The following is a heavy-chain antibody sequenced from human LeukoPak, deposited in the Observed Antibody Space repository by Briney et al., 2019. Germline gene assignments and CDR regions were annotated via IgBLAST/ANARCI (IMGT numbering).Heavy chain of an antibody. J-gene: IGHJ4*02. CDR1: GFTFRSFV. D-gene: IGHD3-10*01. CDR3: ARDWDGVRGVKIDS. Sequence: QPGRSLRLSCAASGFTFRSFVMHWVRQAPGKGLEWVAAISYEDGTNKYYADSVKGRFTISRDNSKDTLSLQMNSLRPEDTAVYHCARDWDGVRGVKIDSWGQGTLVTVSS. V-gene: IGHV3-30-3*01. CDR2: ISYEDGTNK.